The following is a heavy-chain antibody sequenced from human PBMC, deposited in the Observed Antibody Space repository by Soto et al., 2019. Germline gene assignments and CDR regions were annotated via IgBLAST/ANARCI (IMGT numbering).Heavy chain of an antibody. CDR3: ARGQGSDHAFFDY. CDR2: IYSGDVT. CDR1: GFTVNSNC. J-gene: IGHJ4*02. V-gene: IGHV3-53*01. Sequence: GGSLRVSCAASGFTVNSNCMSWVRQAPGKGPEWISVIYSGDVTDYADSVKGRFSISRDNSKNTLYLQMNSLRAEDTAVYYCARGQGSDHAFFDYSGPGPLVTVSS.